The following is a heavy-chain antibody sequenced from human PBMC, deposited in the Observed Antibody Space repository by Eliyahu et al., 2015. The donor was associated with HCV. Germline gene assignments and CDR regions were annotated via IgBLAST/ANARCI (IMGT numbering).Heavy chain of an antibody. CDR1: GGSFSGYY. CDR3: ARGTPDRLAAAGTGNMDV. V-gene: IGHV4-34*01. Sequence: QVQLQQWGAGLLKPSETLSLTCAVYGGSFSGYYWSWIRQPPGKGLEWIGEMNHSGSTNYNPSLKSRVTISLDTSKNQLSLQLSSVTAADTAVYYCARGTPDRLAAAGTGNMDVWGKGTTVTVSS. D-gene: IGHD6-13*01. CDR2: MNHSGST. J-gene: IGHJ6*03.